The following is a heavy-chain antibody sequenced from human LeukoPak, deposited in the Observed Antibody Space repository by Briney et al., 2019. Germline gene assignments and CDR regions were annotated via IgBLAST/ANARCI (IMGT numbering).Heavy chain of an antibody. CDR1: GGSFSGYY. J-gene: IGHJ6*03. Sequence: SETLSLTCAVYGGSFSGYYWSWIRQPPGKGLEWIGEINQSGSTNYNPSLKSRVTISVDTSKNQFSLNLSSVTAADTAVYFCAVVEGQPNYYYYMDVWGTGTTVTVSS. CDR2: INQSGST. D-gene: IGHD6-13*01. CDR3: AVVEGQPNYYYYMDV. V-gene: IGHV4-34*01.